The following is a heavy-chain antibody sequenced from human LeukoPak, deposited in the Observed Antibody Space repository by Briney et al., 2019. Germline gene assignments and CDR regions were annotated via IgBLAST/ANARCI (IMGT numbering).Heavy chain of an antibody. CDR1: GFTFSSFG. CDR2: IGSSSSYK. J-gene: IGHJ4*02. Sequence: GGSLRLSCAASGFTFSSFGMNWVRQAPGKGLEWVSSIGSSSSYKYYADSLKGRFTISRDNAKNSLYLQMNTLRVEDTAVYYCARDWGIRDSIDYWGQGTLVTVSS. CDR3: ARDWGIRDSIDY. V-gene: IGHV3-21*01. D-gene: IGHD3-16*01.